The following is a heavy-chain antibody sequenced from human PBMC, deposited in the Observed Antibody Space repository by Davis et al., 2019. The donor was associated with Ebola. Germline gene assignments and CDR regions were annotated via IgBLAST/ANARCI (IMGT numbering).Heavy chain of an antibody. J-gene: IGHJ4*02. CDR1: GFTFSSYA. Sequence: GESLKLSCAASGFTFSSYAMHWVRPAPGKGLEWVAVISSDGSNNHYADSVKGRFTISRDNAKNSLYLQMNSLRAEDTAVYYCGRWHSRKNYFDYWGQGTLVTVSS. CDR2: ISSDGSNN. D-gene: IGHD6-13*01. V-gene: IGHV3-30-3*01. CDR3: GRWHSRKNYFDY.